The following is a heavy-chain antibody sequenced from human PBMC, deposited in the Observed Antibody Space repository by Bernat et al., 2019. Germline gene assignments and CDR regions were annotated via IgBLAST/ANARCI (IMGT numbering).Heavy chain of an antibody. CDR1: GFSFRTYA. D-gene: IGHD2-15*01. CDR3: ARGKDGGFAFDY. Sequence: EVELVESGGGLVQPGGSLRLSCAASGFSFRTYAMHWVRQAPGKGLEYVSSLLGNGAHPQYANSVKGRFTISRDKSKNTLYLHMGSLRPEDTAMYYRARGKDGGFAFDYWGQGTLVTVSS. J-gene: IGHJ4*02. V-gene: IGHV3-64*01. CDR2: LLGNGAHP.